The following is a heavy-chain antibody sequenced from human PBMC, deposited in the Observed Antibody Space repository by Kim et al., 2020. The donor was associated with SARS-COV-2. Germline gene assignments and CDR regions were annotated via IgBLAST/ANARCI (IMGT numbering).Heavy chain of an antibody. J-gene: IGHJ2*01. Sequence: SETLSLTCTVSGGSISYYYWSWIRQPPGKGLEWIGYVFDSCSTNYNPSLKIRVTISVATSTKQFSLPLTSVTAAATAVSYCSRGRYSYDGLGNPPFCYF. D-gene: IGHD3-22*01. CDR1: GGSISYYY. CDR2: VFDSCST. V-gene: IGHV4-59*01. CDR3: SRGRYSYDGLGNPPFCYF.